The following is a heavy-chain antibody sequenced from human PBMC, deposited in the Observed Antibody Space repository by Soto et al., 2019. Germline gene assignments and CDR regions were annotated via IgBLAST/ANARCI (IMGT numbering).Heavy chain of an antibody. D-gene: IGHD2-15*01. CDR3: ARAVGVGGSDY. V-gene: IGHV1-69*02. CDR1: GGTFSSYT. J-gene: IGHJ4*02. CDR2: IIPILGIA. Sequence: QVQLVQSGAEVKKPGSSVKVSCKAAGGTFSSYTISWVRQAPGQGLEWMGRIIPILGIANYAQKFQGRVTITAEKPTSTACMELSSLRSEDTAVYYCARAVGVGGSDYWGQGTLVTVSS.